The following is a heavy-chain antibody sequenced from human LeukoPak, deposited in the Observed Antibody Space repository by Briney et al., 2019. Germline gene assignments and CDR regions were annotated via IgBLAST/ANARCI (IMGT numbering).Heavy chain of an antibody. V-gene: IGHV3-23*01. J-gene: IGHJ6*02. Sequence: PGGSLRLSCAASGFTFTTYAMSWVRQAPGKGLDWVSGISSSGGITQYAASVKGRFTISRDNSRNTRFLQLNSLRAEDTAVYYCAKSSQRFGMDVWGQGTTVTVSS. CDR3: AKSSQRFGMDV. CDR1: GFTFTTYA. CDR2: ISSSGGIT.